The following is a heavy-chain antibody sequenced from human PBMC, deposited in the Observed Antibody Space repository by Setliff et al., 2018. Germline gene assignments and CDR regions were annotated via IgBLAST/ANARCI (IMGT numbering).Heavy chain of an antibody. V-gene: IGHV3-23*01. CDR2: ISDSDGST. CDR1: GFIFSRFA. CDR3: ARPMYYYYYYMDV. Sequence: PGGSLRLSCAASGFIFSRFAMNWVRQAPGKGLEWVSSISDSDGSTYYADSVKGRFTISRDNSKNTLYLQLNSLRSEDTAIYYCARPMYYYYYYMDVWGKGTAVTVSS. J-gene: IGHJ6*03.